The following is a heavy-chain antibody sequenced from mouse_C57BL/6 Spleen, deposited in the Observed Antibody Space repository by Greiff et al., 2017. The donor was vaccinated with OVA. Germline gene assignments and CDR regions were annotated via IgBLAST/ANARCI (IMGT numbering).Heavy chain of an antibody. D-gene: IGHD4-1*01. V-gene: IGHV1-78*01. CDR2: IYPRDGST. Sequence: QVQLLQSDAELVKPGASVKISCKASGYTFNDHSIHWMKQRPEQGLEWIGYIYPRDGSTKYTEKFKGKATLTADKSSSTAYLQLNSRTSEDAAVDFCARANWDWFAYWGQGTLVTVSA. J-gene: IGHJ3*01. CDR3: ARANWDWFAY. CDR1: GYTFNDHS.